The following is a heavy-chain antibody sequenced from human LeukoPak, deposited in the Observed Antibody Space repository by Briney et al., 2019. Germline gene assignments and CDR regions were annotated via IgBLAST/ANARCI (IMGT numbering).Heavy chain of an antibody. CDR1: GFTFSSYG. CDR2: ISGSGGST. D-gene: IGHD6-19*01. J-gene: IGHJ4*02. V-gene: IGHV3-23*01. Sequence: GGTPRLSCAASGFTFSSYGMRWVRQAPGKGLEWVSTISGSGGSTYYADSVKGRFTISRDNAKNSLYMQMNSLRAEDTAVYYCARDLVSGISAFGYWGQGTLVTVSS. CDR3: ARDLVSGISAFGY.